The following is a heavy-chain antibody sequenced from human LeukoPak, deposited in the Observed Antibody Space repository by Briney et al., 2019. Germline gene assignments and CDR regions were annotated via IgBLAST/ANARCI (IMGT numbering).Heavy chain of an antibody. CDR3: ARDFSDCSGGSCYSGAFDI. CDR1: GGSISSYY. Sequence: SETLSLTCTVSGGSISSYYWSWIRQPPGKGLEWIGYIYYSGSTHYNPSLKSRVTISVDTSKNQFSLKLSSVTAADTAVYYCARDFSDCSGGSCYSGAFDIWGQGTMVTVSS. J-gene: IGHJ3*02. V-gene: IGHV4-59*01. CDR2: IYYSGST. D-gene: IGHD2-15*01.